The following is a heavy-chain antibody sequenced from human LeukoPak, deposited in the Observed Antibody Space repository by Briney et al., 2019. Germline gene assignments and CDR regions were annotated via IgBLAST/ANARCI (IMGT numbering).Heavy chain of an antibody. D-gene: IGHD3-22*01. CDR3: AKDLTYDSSGYLLS. Sequence: GGSLRLSCAASGFTFDDYAMHWVRQAPGKGLEWVSGISWNSGSIGYADSVKGRFTISRDNAKNSLYLQMNSLRAEDTALYYCAKDLTYDSSGYLLSWGQGTLVTVSS. CDR2: ISWNSGSI. V-gene: IGHV3-9*01. J-gene: IGHJ5*02. CDR1: GFTFDDYA.